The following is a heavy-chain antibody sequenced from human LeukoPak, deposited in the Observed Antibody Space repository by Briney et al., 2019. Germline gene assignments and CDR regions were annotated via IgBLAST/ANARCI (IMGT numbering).Heavy chain of an antibody. CDR3: ATSKGSSWAVFDY. J-gene: IGHJ4*02. CDR2: IYHSGST. Sequence: SETLSLTCTVSGGSISSYYWNWIRQPPGKGLEWIEYIYHSGSTYYNPSLKSRVTISVDRSKNQFSLKLSSVTAADTAMYYCATSKGSSWAVFDYWGQGTLVTVSS. V-gene: IGHV4-59*12. CDR1: GGSISSYY. D-gene: IGHD6-13*01.